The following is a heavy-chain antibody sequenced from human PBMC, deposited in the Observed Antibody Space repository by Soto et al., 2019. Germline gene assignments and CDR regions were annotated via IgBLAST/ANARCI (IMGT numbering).Heavy chain of an antibody. CDR3: ARSGPGAVPHPFDY. CDR1: GFTFSSYS. CDR2: ISSSSSTI. D-gene: IGHD3-10*01. J-gene: IGHJ4*02. Sequence: PGGSLRLSCAASGFTFSSYSMNWVRQAPGKGLEWVSYISSSSSTIYYADSVKGRFTISRDNAKNSLYLQMNSLRAEDTAVYYCARSGPGAVPHPFDYWGQGTLVTVSS. V-gene: IGHV3-48*01.